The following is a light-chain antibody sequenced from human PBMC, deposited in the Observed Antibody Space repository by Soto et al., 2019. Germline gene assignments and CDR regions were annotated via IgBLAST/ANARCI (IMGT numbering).Light chain of an antibody. V-gene: IGKV1-5*01. CDR3: QQYNSYPIT. Sequence: DIQMSQSPSTLSASVGDRVTITCRASQSISRWLAWSQQKPGKAPNLLIYGASSLESGVPSRFSGSGSGTEFTLTISSLQPDDFATYYCQQYNSYPITFGQGTRVEFK. CDR2: GAS. CDR1: QSISRW. J-gene: IGKJ5*01.